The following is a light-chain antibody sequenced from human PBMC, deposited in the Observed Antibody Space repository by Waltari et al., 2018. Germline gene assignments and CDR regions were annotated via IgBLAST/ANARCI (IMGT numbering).Light chain of an antibody. CDR2: RND. CDR3: AAWDDSLNGHWV. J-gene: IGLJ3*02. Sequence: QSVLTQPPSASGTPGQRVTFSCSGTYSNIGNNVLNCSQQLPGKAPKLLIYRNDQRPSGVPDRFSGSKSGSSASLAIGGLQSDDEADYYCAAWDDSLNGHWVFGGGTKVTVL. CDR1: YSNIGNNV. V-gene: IGLV1-44*01.